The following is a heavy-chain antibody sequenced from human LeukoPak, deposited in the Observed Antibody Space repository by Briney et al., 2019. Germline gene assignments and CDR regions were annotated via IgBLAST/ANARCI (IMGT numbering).Heavy chain of an antibody. CDR2: ISAYNGNT. D-gene: IGHD3-9*01. Sequence: ASVKVSCKASGYTFTSYGISWVRQAPGQGLEWMGWISAYNGNTNYAQKLQGRVTMTTDTSTSTAYMELRSLRSDDTAVYYCARSEYFDWFEVPYYFDYWGQGTLVTVSS. CDR3: ARSEYFDWFEVPYYFDY. J-gene: IGHJ4*02. V-gene: IGHV1-18*01. CDR1: GYTFTSYG.